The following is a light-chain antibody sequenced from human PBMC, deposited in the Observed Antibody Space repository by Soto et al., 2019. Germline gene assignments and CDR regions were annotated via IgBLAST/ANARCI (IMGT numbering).Light chain of an antibody. Sequence: EIVLTQSPDTLSLSPGERATLSCRASQSVRSNYLAWYQQKPGQAPRLLIYGASSRATGIPDRFSGSGSGSDFTLTISRLEPEDFAVYYCQQYGSSPWTFGQGTKVDIK. V-gene: IGKV3-20*01. CDR2: GAS. CDR1: QSVRSNY. CDR3: QQYGSSPWT. J-gene: IGKJ1*01.